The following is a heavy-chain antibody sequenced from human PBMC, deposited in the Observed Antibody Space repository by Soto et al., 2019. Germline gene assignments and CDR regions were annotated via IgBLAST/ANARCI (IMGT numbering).Heavy chain of an antibody. CDR3: ARGVYGAGNYYTGPSAFDI. CDR2: TIPVFNTA. V-gene: IGHV1-69*06. CDR1: GGTLRDHG. J-gene: IGHJ3*02. D-gene: IGHD3-10*01. Sequence: QVQLEQSGAEVKKPGSSVKVSCKASGGTLRDHGVAWLRQAPGQGLEWMGGTIPVFNTAKYAQKFQGRVTVTADKFTNIDYMELSSLRCEDTAFYFCARGVYGAGNYYTGPSAFDIWGQGTMVIVSS.